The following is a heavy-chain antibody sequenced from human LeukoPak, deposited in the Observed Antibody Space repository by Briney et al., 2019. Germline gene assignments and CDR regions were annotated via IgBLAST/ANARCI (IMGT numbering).Heavy chain of an antibody. D-gene: IGHD6-19*01. CDR2: MLIAGTT. J-gene: IGHJ1*01. V-gene: IGHV3-53*01. Sequence: GGSLRLSCAASEFIVSSYYMSWVRQAPGKGLEWVSVMLIAGTTYYADSVKGRFTISRDDSKNMVYLQMNSLRAEDTAVYFCAREGYSSGWFRLWGQGTLVTVSS. CDR1: EFIVSSYY. CDR3: AREGYSSGWFRL.